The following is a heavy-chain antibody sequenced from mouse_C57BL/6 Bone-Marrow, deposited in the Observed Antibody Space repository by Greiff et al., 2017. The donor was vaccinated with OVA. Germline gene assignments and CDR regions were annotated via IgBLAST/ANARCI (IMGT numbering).Heavy chain of an antibody. D-gene: IGHD3-2*02. Sequence: QVQLQQPGAELVKPGASVKMSCKASGYTFTSYWITWVKQRPGQGLEWIGDIYPGSGSTNYNEKFKSKATLTVDTSSSTAYMQLSSLTSEDSAVDDCASPTAQATWFAYWGQGTLVTVSA. CDR1: GYTFTSYW. CDR3: ASPTAQATWFAY. V-gene: IGHV1-55*01. J-gene: IGHJ3*01. CDR2: IYPGSGST.